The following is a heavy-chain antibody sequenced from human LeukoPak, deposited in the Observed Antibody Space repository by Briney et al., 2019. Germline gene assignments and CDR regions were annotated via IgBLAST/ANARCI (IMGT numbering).Heavy chain of an antibody. J-gene: IGHJ4*02. D-gene: IGHD6-6*01. V-gene: IGHV1-24*01. CDR1: GYTFTSYG. CDR2: FDPEDGET. Sequence: ASVKVSCKASGYTFTSYGISWVRQAPGQGLEWMGGFDPEDGETIYAQKFQGRVTMTEDTSTDTAYMELSSLRSEDTAVYYCATSSSGSSLFDYWGQGTLVTVSS. CDR3: ATSSSGSSLFDY.